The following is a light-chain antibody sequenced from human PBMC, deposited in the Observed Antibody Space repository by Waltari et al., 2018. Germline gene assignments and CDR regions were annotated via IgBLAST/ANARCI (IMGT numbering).Light chain of an antibody. Sequence: QLVLTQSPSASASLGASVKLTGTLSSGHSSYAIAWHQQQPEKGPRYLMKLNSDGSHSKGDGIPDRFSGSSSGAERYLTISSLQSEDGADYYCQTWGTGIWVFGGGTKLTVL. CDR1: SGHSSYA. V-gene: IGLV4-69*01. J-gene: IGLJ3*02. CDR3: QTWGTGIWV. CDR2: LNSDGSH.